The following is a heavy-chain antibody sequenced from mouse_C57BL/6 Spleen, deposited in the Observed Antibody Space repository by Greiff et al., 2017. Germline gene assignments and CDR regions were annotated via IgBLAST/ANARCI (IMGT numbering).Heavy chain of an antibody. D-gene: IGHD2-14*01. Sequence: QVQLQQPGAELVKPGASVKLSCKASGYTFTSYWMHWVKQRPGRGLEWIGRIDPTSGGTKYNEKFKSKATLTVDKPSSTAYMPLSSLTSEDSAVYYCARSYCRNDDGLGFAYWGQGTLVTVSA. J-gene: IGHJ3*01. CDR3: ARSYCRNDDGLGFAY. V-gene: IGHV1-72*01. CDR2: IDPTSGGT. CDR1: GYTFTSYW.